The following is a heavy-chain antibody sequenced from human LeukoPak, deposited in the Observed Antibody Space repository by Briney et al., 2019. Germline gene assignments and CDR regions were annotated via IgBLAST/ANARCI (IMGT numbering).Heavy chain of an antibody. D-gene: IGHD2-8*01. Sequence: SETLSLTCTVSGGSISSSSYYWGWIRQPPGKGLEWIGSIYYSGSTYYNPPLESRVTISVDTSKNQFSLKLSSVTAADTAVYYCARHNGKATDAFDIWGQGTMVTVSS. CDR2: IYYSGST. J-gene: IGHJ3*02. V-gene: IGHV4-39*01. CDR3: ARHNGKATDAFDI. CDR1: GGSISSSSYY.